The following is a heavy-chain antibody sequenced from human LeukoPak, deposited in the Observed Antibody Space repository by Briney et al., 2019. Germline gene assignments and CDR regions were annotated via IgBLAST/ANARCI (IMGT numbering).Heavy chain of an antibody. J-gene: IGHJ4*02. CDR2: ISYDGSNK. V-gene: IGHV3-30*04. D-gene: IGHD5-18*01. CDR3: ARDRLQLWFRSYFDY. CDR1: GFTFSSYA. Sequence: GGSLRLSCAASGFTFSSYAMHWVRQAPGKGLEWVAVISYDGSNKYYADSVKGRFTISRDNSKNTLYLQMNSLRAEDTAVYYCARDRLQLWFRSYFDYWGQGTLVTVSS.